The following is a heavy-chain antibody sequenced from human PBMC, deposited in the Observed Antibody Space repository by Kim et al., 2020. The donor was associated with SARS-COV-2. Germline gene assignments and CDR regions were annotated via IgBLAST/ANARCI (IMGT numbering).Heavy chain of an antibody. CDR1: GFTFNNAW. V-gene: IGHV3-15*01. J-gene: IGHJ3*02. D-gene: IGHD3-9*01. Sequence: GGSLRLSCAASGFTFNNAWMSWVRQAPGKGLEWVGHIKSKTDRGTTDYPAPVKGRFTISRDDSKNTLYLQMNSLKTEDTAVYYCTTDVRTIFLTDDVFDIWGQGTMVTVSS. CDR3: TTDVRTIFLTDDVFDI. CDR2: IKSKTDRGTT.